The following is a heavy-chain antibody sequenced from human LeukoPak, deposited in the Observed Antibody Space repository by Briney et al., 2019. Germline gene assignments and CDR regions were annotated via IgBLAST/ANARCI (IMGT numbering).Heavy chain of an antibody. CDR1: GFTFSSYD. CDR3: VRGIIGTSYDYIWGRYRPYYFDY. D-gene: IGHD3-16*02. CDR2: IGAAGDT. Sequence: GGSPRLSCEASGFTFSSYDMYWVRQPSGKGLEWVASIGAAGDTYYPDSVKGRFTISRENGRNSLYLQMNSLRVGDTAVYFCVRGIIGTSYDYIWGRYRPYYFDYWGQGIQVTVSS. V-gene: IGHV3-13*01. J-gene: IGHJ4*02.